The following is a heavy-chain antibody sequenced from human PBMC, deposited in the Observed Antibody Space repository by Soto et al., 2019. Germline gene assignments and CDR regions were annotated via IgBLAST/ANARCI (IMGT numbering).Heavy chain of an antibody. CDR1: GYTFTGYY. D-gene: IGHD2-15*01. CDR2: INPNSGGT. V-gene: IGHV1-2*04. CDR3: ARGYCSGGSCLHPNWFDP. J-gene: IGHJ5*02. Sequence: ASVKVSCKASGYTFTGYYMHWVRQAPGQGLEWMGWINPNSGGTNYAQKFQGWVTMTRDTSISTAYMELSRLRSDDTAVYYCARGYCSGGSCLHPNWFDPWGQGTLVTVS.